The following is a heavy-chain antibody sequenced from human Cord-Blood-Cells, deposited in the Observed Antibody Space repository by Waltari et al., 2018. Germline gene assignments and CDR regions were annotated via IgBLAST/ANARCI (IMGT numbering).Heavy chain of an antibody. Sequence: QVQLVQSGAEVKKPGSSVKVSCKASGGTFSSYAISWVRQAPGQGLEWMGGIIPIFGTANDAQKCQGRCTITADESTSTAYMELSSLRSEDTAVYYCARDGSCSSTSCYYYYYGMDVWGQGTTVTVSS. J-gene: IGHJ6*02. CDR1: GGTFSSYA. V-gene: IGHV1-69*01. CDR3: ARDGSCSSTSCYYYYYGMDV. D-gene: IGHD2-2*01. CDR2: IIPIFGTA.